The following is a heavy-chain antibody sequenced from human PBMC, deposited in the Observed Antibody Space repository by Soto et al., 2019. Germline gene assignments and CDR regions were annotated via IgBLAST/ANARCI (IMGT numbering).Heavy chain of an antibody. CDR3: AHRAVLCSGGTCYSHPFDS. CDR2: IYWDDDK. D-gene: IGHD2-15*01. J-gene: IGHJ4*02. Sequence: QITLKESGPTLVKPTQTLTLTCTFSGFSFNTTGVGVGWIRQPPGRPLEWLTIIYWDDDKRYSPSLKSRLTITXDXXKDQVVLTLTNMDPVDTGTYFCAHRAVLCSGGTCYSHPFDSWGQGTLVTVSS. CDR1: GFSFNTTGVG. V-gene: IGHV2-5*02.